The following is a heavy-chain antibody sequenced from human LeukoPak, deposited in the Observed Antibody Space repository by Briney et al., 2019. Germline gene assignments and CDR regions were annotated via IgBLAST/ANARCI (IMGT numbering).Heavy chain of an antibody. V-gene: IGHV4-39*01. CDR2: IYYSGST. J-gene: IGHJ6*02. CDR1: GGSISSSSYY. CDR3: ARQRRRTVATLYGMDV. D-gene: IGHD5-12*01. Sequence: SETLSLTCTVSGGSISSSSYYWGWIRQPPGKGLEWIGSIYYSGSTYYNPSLKSRVTTSVDTSKNQFSLKLSSVTAADTAVYYCARQRRRTVATLYGMDVWGQGTTVTVSS.